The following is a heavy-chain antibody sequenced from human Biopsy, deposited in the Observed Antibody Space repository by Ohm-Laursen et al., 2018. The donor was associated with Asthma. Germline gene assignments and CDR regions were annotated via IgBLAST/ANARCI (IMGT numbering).Heavy chain of an antibody. D-gene: IGHD5-18*01. Sequence: SLRLSCAASGFTFSSYSMNWVRQAPGKGLEWVSYISSSSSTIYCADSVKGRFTISRDNAKNSPYLQMNSLRDEDTAVYYCARFKRGYSYGYAGVFDYWGQGTLVTVSS. CDR2: ISSSSSTI. CDR3: ARFKRGYSYGYAGVFDY. CDR1: GFTFSSYS. V-gene: IGHV3-48*02. J-gene: IGHJ4*02.